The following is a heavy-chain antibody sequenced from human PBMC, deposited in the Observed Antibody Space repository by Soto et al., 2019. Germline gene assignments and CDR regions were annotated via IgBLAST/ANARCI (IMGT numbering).Heavy chain of an antibody. J-gene: IGHJ4*02. CDR1: GFTFSSYG. Sequence: GGSLRLSCAASGFTFSSYGMHWVRQAPGKGLEWVAVIWYDGSNKYYADSVKGRFTISRDNVKNSLYLQMNSLRAEDTAVYYCARALTYYYDIDYWGQGTLVTVSS. D-gene: IGHD3-22*01. CDR2: IWYDGSNK. V-gene: IGHV3-33*01. CDR3: ARALTYYYDIDY.